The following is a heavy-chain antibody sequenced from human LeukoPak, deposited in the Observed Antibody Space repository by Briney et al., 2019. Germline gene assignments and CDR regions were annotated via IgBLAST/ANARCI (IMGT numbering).Heavy chain of an antibody. D-gene: IGHD6-13*01. V-gene: IGHV4-34*01. J-gene: IGHJ5*01. Sequence: SETLSLTCAVYGGSFSGYYWSWIRQPPGKGLEGIGEINHSGSPNYNPSLKSRLTISVDTSKTQFSLKLSSVTAADTAVYYCARAGSSSWYFWFDPWGQGTLVTVSS. CDR3: ARAGSSSWYFWFDP. CDR2: INHSGSP. CDR1: GGSFSGYY.